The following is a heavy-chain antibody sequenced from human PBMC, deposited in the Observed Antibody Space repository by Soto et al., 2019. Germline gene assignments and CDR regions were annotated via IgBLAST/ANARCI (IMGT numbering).Heavy chain of an antibody. J-gene: IGHJ4*02. V-gene: IGHV5-51*01. CDR1: GYSCTSYW. CDR3: ARLEYSSTSCHLDY. Sequence: PGEPMKISCNGSGYSCTSYWIRWVRQMPGKGLEWMGIIYPGDSDTRYSPSFQGQVTISADKSISTAYLQWSSLKASDTAMYYCARLEYSSTSCHLDYWGQGTLVTVSS. D-gene: IGHD2-2*01. CDR2: IYPGDSDT.